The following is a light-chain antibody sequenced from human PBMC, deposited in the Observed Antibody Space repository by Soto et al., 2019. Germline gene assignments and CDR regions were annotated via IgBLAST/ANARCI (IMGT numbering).Light chain of an antibody. CDR3: QQYNRGGT. J-gene: IGKJ1*01. V-gene: IGKV1-5*01. Sequence: DIQMTQSPSTVSASVGDRVTITCRARQSISSWLAWYQQKPGKAPKLLIYDASSLESGVPSRLSGSGSGTEFTLTISSLQPDDFATYYCQQYNRGGTCGQGTKVEIK. CDR2: DAS. CDR1: QSISSW.